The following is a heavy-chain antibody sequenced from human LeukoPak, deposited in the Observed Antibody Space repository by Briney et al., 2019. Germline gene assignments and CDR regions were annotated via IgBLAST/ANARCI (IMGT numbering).Heavy chain of an antibody. CDR3: ARVNTIFGVVIGDMDV. J-gene: IGHJ6*03. D-gene: IGHD3-3*01. Sequence: PSETLSLICTVSGGSISSGSYYWSWIRQPAGKGLEWIGRIYTSGSTNYNPSLKSRVTISVDTSKNQFSLKLSSVTAADTAVYYCARVNTIFGVVIGDMDVWGKGTTVTVSS. CDR2: IYTSGST. V-gene: IGHV4-61*02. CDR1: GGSISSGSYY.